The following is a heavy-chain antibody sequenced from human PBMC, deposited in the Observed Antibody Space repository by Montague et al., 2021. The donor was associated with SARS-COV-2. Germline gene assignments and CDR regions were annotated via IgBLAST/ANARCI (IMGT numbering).Heavy chain of an antibody. CDR1: GTSFSGYY. CDR3: ARLRDGVVPSPILGVGPYYYYYYMDV. Sequence: SETLSLTCAVHGTSFSGYYWNWIRQPPGKGLEWIGEINHGGSTKXSPSLKSRLTISADTSKNQFSLKLTSVAAADTAAYYCARLRDGVVPSPILGVGPYYYYYYMDVWGRGTTVTVSS. J-gene: IGHJ6*03. V-gene: IGHV4-34*01. CDR2: INHGGST. D-gene: IGHD3-10*01.